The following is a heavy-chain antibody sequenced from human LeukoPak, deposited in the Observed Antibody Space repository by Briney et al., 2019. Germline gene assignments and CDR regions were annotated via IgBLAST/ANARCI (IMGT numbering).Heavy chain of an antibody. Sequence: ASVKVSCKASGYTFTSYGISWVRQAPGQGLEWMGWISAYNGNTNYAQKLQGRVTMTTDTSTSTAYMELRSLRSDDTAVYYCARGYSSGWCLDWFDPWGQGTLVTVSS. CDR3: ARGYSSGWCLDWFDP. CDR2: ISAYNGNT. V-gene: IGHV1-18*01. CDR1: GYTFTSYG. D-gene: IGHD6-19*01. J-gene: IGHJ5*02.